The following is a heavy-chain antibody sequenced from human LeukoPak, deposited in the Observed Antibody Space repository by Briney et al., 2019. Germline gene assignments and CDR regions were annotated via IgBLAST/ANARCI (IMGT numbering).Heavy chain of an antibody. CDR1: GFTFSSYA. CDR2: ISGSGGST. CDR3: AKGEPMITMRYFQF. V-gene: IGHV3-23*01. Sequence: GGSLRLSCAASGFTFSSYAMSWVRQAPGKGLEWVSAISGSGGSTYYADSVNGRFTISRDNSKNTVSLQMNSLRAEDTAVYYCAKGEPMITMRYFQFWGHGTLVTVSA. D-gene: IGHD3-22*01. J-gene: IGHJ1*01.